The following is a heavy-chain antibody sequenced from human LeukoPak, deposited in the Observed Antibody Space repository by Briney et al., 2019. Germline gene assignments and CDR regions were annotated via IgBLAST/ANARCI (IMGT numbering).Heavy chain of an antibody. Sequence: PGGSLRLSCAASGFTFSSYAMSWVRQAPGKGLEWVSAISGSGGSTYYADSVKGRFTISRDNSKNTLYLQMNSLRAEDTAVYYCARVGRGYSYGYDYWGQGTLVTVSS. CDR3: ARVGRGYSYGYDY. CDR1: GFTFSSYA. D-gene: IGHD5-18*01. V-gene: IGHV3-23*01. J-gene: IGHJ4*02. CDR2: ISGSGGST.